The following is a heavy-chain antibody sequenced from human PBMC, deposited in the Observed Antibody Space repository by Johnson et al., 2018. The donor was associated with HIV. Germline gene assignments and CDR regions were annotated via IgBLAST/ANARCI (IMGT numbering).Heavy chain of an antibody. Sequence: VQLVESGGGLVHPGGSLRLSCAASGFTVSSNYMSWVRQAPGKGLEWVSVIYSGGSTYYADSVKGRFTISRDTSKNTLYLQMNSLRAEDTAVYFVARDSPPWGGDYVGYAFDIWGQGTMVTVSS. D-gene: IGHD4-17*01. J-gene: IGHJ3*02. CDR2: IYSGGST. CDR1: GFTVSSNY. V-gene: IGHV3-66*01. CDR3: ARDSPPWGGDYVGYAFDI.